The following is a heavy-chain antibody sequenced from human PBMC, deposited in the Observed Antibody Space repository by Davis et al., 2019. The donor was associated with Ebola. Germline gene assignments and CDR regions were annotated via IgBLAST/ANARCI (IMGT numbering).Heavy chain of an antibody. D-gene: IGHD3-16*01. CDR3: AKDGRTFHGAY. J-gene: IGHJ4*02. Sequence: GESLKISCAASGFTFSSYAMHWVRQAPGKGLEWVAVIWYDGSNKYYADSVKGRFTISRDNSKNTLYLQMNSLRADDTAVYYCAKDGRTFHGAYWGQGTLVTVSS. CDR1: GFTFSSYA. V-gene: IGHV3-33*06. CDR2: IWYDGSNK.